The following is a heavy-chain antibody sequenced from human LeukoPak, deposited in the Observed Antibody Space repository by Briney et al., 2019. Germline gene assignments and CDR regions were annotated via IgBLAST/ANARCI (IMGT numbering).Heavy chain of an antibody. J-gene: IGHJ5*02. CDR1: GFSFNAYA. D-gene: IGHD4-23*01. V-gene: IGHV3-30*02. Sequence: PGGSLRLSCAASGFSFNAYAMHWVRQAPGKGLEWVAFIRKDGNNERYADSVKGRFTISRDNSKNTLYLQMNSLRTEDTAVYYCARGTTVVWKPPFDPWGQGTLVTVSS. CDR3: ARGTTVVWKPPFDP. CDR2: IRKDGNNE.